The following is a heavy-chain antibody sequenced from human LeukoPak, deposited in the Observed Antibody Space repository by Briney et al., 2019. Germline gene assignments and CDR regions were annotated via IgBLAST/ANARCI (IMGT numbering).Heavy chain of an antibody. J-gene: IGHJ5*02. D-gene: IGHD2-2*01. V-gene: IGHV1-18*01. Sequence: ASVKVSCKASGYTFTSYGISWVRQAPGQGLEWMGWISAYNGNTNYAQKLQGRVTMTTDTSTSTAYMELRSLRSDDTAVYYCARGYCSSTSCYEGSWFDPWGQGTLVTVSS. CDR3: ARGYCSSTSCYEGSWFDP. CDR2: ISAYNGNT. CDR1: GYTFTSYG.